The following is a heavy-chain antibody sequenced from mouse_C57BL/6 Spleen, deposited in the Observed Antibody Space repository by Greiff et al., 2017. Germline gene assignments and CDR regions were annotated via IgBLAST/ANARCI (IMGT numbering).Heavy chain of an antibody. CDR3: ASKGAGYCFAY. D-gene: IGHD2-2*01. V-gene: IGHV1-20*01. J-gene: IGHJ3*01. CDR1: GYSFTGYF. CDR2: INPYNGDT. Sequence: VQLKESGPELVKPGDSVKISCKASGYSFTGYFMNWVMQSHGKSLEWIGRINPYNGDTFYNQKFKGKATLTVDKSSSTAHMELRSLTSEDSAVYYCASKGAGYCFAYWGQGTLVTVSA.